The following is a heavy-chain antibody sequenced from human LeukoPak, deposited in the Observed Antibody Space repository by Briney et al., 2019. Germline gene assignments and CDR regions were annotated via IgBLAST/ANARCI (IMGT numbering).Heavy chain of an antibody. V-gene: IGHV6-1*01. Sequence: SQTLSLTCAILGDSVSSNNAAWNWIRQSPSRGLEWLGRTYYRSKWYNDYAGSVRSRITINPDTSRNQFSLQLNSVTPEDTAVYYCAKGAYSSSWYGDAFDIWGQGTMVTVSS. CDR2: TYYRSKWYN. J-gene: IGHJ3*02. D-gene: IGHD6-13*01. CDR1: GDSVSSNNAA. CDR3: AKGAYSSSWYGDAFDI.